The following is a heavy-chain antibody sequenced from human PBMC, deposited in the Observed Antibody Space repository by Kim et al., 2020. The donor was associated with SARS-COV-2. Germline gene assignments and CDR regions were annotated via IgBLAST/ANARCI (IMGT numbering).Heavy chain of an antibody. CDR3: ARGVVVKASYYYGMDV. D-gene: IGHD2-2*01. V-gene: IGHV3-23*01. J-gene: IGHJ6*02. Sequence: SVKGTFTRARDNSKNTLYLQMTSLRAEDTAVYYCARGVVVKASYYYGMDVWGQGTTVTVSS.